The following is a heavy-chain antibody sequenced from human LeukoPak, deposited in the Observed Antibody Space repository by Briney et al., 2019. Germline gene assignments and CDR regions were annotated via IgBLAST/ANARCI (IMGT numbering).Heavy chain of an antibody. CDR3: ARQTARALTYYCSSTSCNDY. CDR2: IYYSGST. V-gene: IGHV4-39*01. Sequence: SESLSLTCTVSGGSINSNSYYWGWIRQPPRKGLEWIGGIYYSGSTYYNPSLKSRVNISVDTSKNQFSLKLNSVTAADTAVYYCARQTARALTYYCSSTSCNDYWGQGTLVTVSS. CDR1: GGSINSNSYY. D-gene: IGHD2-2*01. J-gene: IGHJ4*02.